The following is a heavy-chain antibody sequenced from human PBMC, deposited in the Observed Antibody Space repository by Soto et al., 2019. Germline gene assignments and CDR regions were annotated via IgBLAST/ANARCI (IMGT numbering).Heavy chain of an antibody. CDR1: GFTFSSYG. Sequence: PGGSLRLSCAASGFTFSSYGMHWVRQAPGKGLEWVAVISYDGSNKYYADSVKGRFTISRDNSKNSVSLQMNTLRVEDTAVYYCAREDSIIIPAVSDFWGQGTLVTVSS. V-gene: IGHV3-30*03. CDR3: AREDSIIIPAVSDF. CDR2: ISYDGSNK. D-gene: IGHD2-2*01. J-gene: IGHJ4*02.